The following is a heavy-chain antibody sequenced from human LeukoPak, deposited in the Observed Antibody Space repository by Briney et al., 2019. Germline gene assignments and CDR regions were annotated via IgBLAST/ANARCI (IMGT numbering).Heavy chain of an antibody. CDR1: GGTFSSFV. V-gene: IGHV1-69*04. J-gene: IGHJ4*02. D-gene: IGHD6-13*01. CDR2: IIPILGIS. Sequence: ASVKVSCKASGGTFSSFVISWVRQAPGQGFEWMGRIIPILGISNYAQNFQGRLTITADKSTSTAYMELSSLRSEDTAVYYCARDLGIAADNYFDFWGQGTPVTVSS. CDR3: ARDLGIAADNYFDF.